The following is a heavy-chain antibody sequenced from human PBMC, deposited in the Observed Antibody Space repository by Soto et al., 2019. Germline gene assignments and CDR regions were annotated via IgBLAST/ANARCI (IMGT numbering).Heavy chain of an antibody. D-gene: IGHD2-15*01. J-gene: IGHJ6*02. V-gene: IGHV3-74*01. Sequence: GGSLRLSCAASGFTFSSYWMHWVRQAPGKGLVWVSRINSDGSSTSYADSVKGRFTISRDNAKNTLYLQMNSLRAEDTAVYYCARVLAIVVVVEPTDYYGMDVWGQGTTVTVSS. CDR2: INSDGSST. CDR1: GFTFSSYW. CDR3: ARVLAIVVVVEPTDYYGMDV.